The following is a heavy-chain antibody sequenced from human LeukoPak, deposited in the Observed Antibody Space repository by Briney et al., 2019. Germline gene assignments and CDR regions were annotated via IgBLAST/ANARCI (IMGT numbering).Heavy chain of an antibody. D-gene: IGHD1-1*01. Sequence: GGSLRLSCAASGFPFSSYWMSWVRQAPGKGLEWVANIRQDGSDKYYVDSVKGRFTISRDNAKNSLYLQLNSLRADDTAVYYCARLTGTTGFDYWGQGTLVTVSS. V-gene: IGHV3-7*01. CDR2: IRQDGSDK. J-gene: IGHJ4*02. CDR3: ARLTGTTGFDY. CDR1: GFPFSSYW.